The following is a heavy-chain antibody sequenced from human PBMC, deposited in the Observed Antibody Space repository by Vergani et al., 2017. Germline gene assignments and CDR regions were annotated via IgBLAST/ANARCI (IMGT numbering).Heavy chain of an antibody. CDR1: GFTFSSYG. CDR2: ISYDGSNK. CDR3: AKDISIVVVTAPHY. D-gene: IGHD2-21*02. J-gene: IGHJ4*02. V-gene: IGHV3-30*18. Sequence: QVQLVESGGGVVQPGRSLRLSCAASGFTFSSYGMHWVRQAPGKGLEWVAVISYDGSNKYYADSVKGRFTISRDNSKNTLYLQMNSLRAEDTAVYYCAKDISIVVVTAPHYWGQGTLVTVSS.